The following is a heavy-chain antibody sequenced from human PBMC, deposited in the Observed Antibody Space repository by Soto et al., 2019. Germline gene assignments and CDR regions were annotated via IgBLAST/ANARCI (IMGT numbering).Heavy chain of an antibody. CDR3: AADGLLWFGEPFYGMDV. Sequence: GASVKVSCKASGYTFTSYYMHWVRQAPGQGLEWMGIINPSGGSTSYAQKFQGRVTMTSDMSTSTAYMELSSLGSEDTAVYYCAADGLLWFGEPFYGMDVWGQGTTVTVSS. V-gene: IGHV1-46*01. J-gene: IGHJ6*02. CDR1: GYTFTSYY. CDR2: INPSGGST. D-gene: IGHD3-10*01.